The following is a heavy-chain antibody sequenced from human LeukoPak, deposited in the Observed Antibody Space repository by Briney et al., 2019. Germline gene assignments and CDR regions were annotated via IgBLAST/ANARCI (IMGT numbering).Heavy chain of an antibody. CDR1: GGSISSGGYS. J-gene: IGHJ3*02. V-gene: IGHV4-30-2*01. D-gene: IGHD3-9*01. CDR2: IYHSGST. CDR3: ARGGLLRYFDWTPSGALDI. Sequence: SQTLSLTCAVSGGSISSGGYSWSWIRQPPGKGLEWIGYIYHSGSTYYNPSLKSRVTISVDRSKNQFSLKLSSVTAADTAVYYCARGGLLRYFDWTPSGALDIWGQGTMVTVSS.